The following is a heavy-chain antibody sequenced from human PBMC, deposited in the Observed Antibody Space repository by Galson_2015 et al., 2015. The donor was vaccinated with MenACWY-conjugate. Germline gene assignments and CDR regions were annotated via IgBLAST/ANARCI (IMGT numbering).Heavy chain of an antibody. CDR1: GCTFSSYA. D-gene: IGHD3-10*01. J-gene: IGHJ4*02. CDR2: IIAILGIA. V-gene: IGHV1-69*04. Sequence: SVKVSCKASGCTFSSYAISWVRQAPGQGLEWMGRIIAILGIANYAQKFQGRVTITADKSTSTAYMELSSLRSEDTAVYYCAGSSRSAEIDYWGQGTLVTVSS. CDR3: AGSSRSAEIDY.